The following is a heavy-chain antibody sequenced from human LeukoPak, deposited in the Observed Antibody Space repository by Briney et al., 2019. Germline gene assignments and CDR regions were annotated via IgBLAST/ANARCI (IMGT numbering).Heavy chain of an antibody. V-gene: IGHV1-69*05. Sequence: GASVKVSCKASGYTFTGYYIHWVRQAPGQGLEWMGGIIPIFGTANYAQKFQGRVTITTDESTSTAYMELSSLRSEDTAVYYCARDSAVVVVAATPWYYYMDVWGKGTTVTVSS. CDR3: ARDSAVVVVAATPWYYYMDV. J-gene: IGHJ6*03. D-gene: IGHD2-15*01. CDR2: IIPIFGTA. CDR1: GYTFTGYY.